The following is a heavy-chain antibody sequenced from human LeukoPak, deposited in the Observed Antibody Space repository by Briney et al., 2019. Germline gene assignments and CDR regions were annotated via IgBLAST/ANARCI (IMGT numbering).Heavy chain of an antibody. V-gene: IGHV1-69*13. CDR3: ARASGIAALLRALDY. D-gene: IGHD6-13*01. J-gene: IGHJ4*02. CDR2: IIPIFGTA. CDR1: GGTFSSYA. Sequence: ASVKVSCKASGGTFSSYAISWVRQAPGQGLEWMGGIIPIFGTANYAQKFQGRVTITADESTSTAYMELSSLRSEDTAVYYCARASGIAALLRALDYWGQGTLVTVSS.